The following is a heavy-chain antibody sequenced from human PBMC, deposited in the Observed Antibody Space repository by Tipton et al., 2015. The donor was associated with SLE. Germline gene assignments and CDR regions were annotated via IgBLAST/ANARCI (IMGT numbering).Heavy chain of an antibody. CDR2: AYDSGTT. D-gene: IGHD3-3*01. Sequence: TLSLTCTVSGVSISPYYWSWIRQPPGKGLEWIGYAYDSGTTKYNPSLKSRLTISVDTSKNHFSLELTSVTAADTAIYFCARGSRWFDDFWSGYPLGNWFDPWGQGTLVTVSS. V-gene: IGHV4-59*01. CDR1: GVSISPYY. J-gene: IGHJ5*02. CDR3: ARGSRWFDDFWSGYPLGNWFDP.